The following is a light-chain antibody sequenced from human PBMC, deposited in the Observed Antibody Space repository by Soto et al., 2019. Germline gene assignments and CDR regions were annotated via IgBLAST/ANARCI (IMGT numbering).Light chain of an antibody. V-gene: IGKV1-8*01. CDR3: QQYQNLWT. J-gene: IGKJ1*01. Sequence: AIRMTQSPSSLSASTGDRVTITCRASQGISSYLAWYQQKPGKAPKLLIYAASTLQSGVPSRFSGSGSGTDFTLTISSLQSEDFAVYYCQQYQNLWTFGQGTKVDIK. CDR2: AAS. CDR1: QGISSY.